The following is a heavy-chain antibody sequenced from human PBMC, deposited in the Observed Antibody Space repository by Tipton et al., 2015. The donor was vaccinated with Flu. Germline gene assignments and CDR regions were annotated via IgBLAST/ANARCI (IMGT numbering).Heavy chain of an antibody. V-gene: IGHV1-18*01. CDR1: GHTFISYG. J-gene: IGHJ4*02. Sequence: QLVQSGAEVKKPGASVKVSCKTSGHTFISYGLSWVRQVPGQGLEWMGWISAYNENTKYAQNLQDRVTMTTDTSTSTAYMELRSLRPDDTAVYYCARDGLLAALDYWGQGTLVTVSS. CDR3: ARDGLLAALDY. CDR2: ISAYNENT. D-gene: IGHD6-6*01.